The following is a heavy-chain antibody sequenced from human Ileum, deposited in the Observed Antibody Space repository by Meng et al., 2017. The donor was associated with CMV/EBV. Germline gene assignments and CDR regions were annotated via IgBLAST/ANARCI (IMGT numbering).Heavy chain of an antibody. V-gene: IGHV4-4*07. D-gene: IGHD2-15*01. Sequence: QVPLQGSGPGLVKPSETLSPICTVSGDSMNDYFWTWIRQPAGKGLEWIGRIYSNGATNYNPSLQSRVTMSIDTSKNQFSLKVTSVTAADTAVYYCARWGSGMSPTADWFDPWGQGTLVTVSS. CDR3: ARWGSGMSPTADWFDP. CDR1: GDSMNDYF. CDR2: IYSNGAT. J-gene: IGHJ5*02.